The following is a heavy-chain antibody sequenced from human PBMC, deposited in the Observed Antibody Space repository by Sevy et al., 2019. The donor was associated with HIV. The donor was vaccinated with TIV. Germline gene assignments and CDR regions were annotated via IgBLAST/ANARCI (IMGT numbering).Heavy chain of an antibody. CDR2: MNPNRGNT. CDR3: ARGTTGTTGRGYYYYGMDV. V-gene: IGHV1-8*01. Sequence: ASVKVSCKASGYTFTSYDINWVRQATGQGLEWMGWMNPNRGNTGYAQKFQGRVTMTRNTSISTAYMELGSLRSEDTAVYYCARGTTGTTGRGYYYYGMDVWGQGTTVTVSS. D-gene: IGHD1-1*01. J-gene: IGHJ6*02. CDR1: GYTFTSYD.